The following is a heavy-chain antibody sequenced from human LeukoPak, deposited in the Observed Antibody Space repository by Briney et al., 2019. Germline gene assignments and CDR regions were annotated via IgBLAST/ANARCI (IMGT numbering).Heavy chain of an antibody. J-gene: IGHJ4*02. CDR3: ARGLGSGWAPTDY. CDR1: GYTFTGYY. Sequence: ASVKVSCKASGYTFTGYYMHWVRQAPGQGLEWMGWINPNSGATNYAQKFQGRVTLTTDTSISTAYMELSRLRSDDTAVYFRARGLGSGWAPTDYWGQGTLVTVSS. D-gene: IGHD6-19*01. V-gene: IGHV1-2*02. CDR2: INPNSGAT.